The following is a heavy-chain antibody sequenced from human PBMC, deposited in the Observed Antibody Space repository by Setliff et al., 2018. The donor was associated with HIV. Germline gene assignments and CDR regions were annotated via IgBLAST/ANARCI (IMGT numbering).Heavy chain of an antibody. CDR1: GYTFTDYY. V-gene: IGHV1-2*02. J-gene: IGHJ4*02. D-gene: IGHD4-17*01. CDR3: ARRVPPIPSGDLDY. CDR2: INPNSSDT. Sequence: ASVKVSCKASGYTFTDYYMHWMRQAPGRGLEWMGWINPNSSDTNYAQKFQGRVTMTRDTSISTAYMDLSRLRSDDTAVYYCARRVPPIPSGDLDYWGQGTLVTVSS.